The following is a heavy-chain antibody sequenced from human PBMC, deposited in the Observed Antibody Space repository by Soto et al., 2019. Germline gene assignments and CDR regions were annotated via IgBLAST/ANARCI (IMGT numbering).Heavy chain of an antibody. CDR2: VCYRGTT. Sequence: LSLTCTVSGDSIDTSSYCWGWIRQPPGKGLEWIGSVCYRGTTYYNPSLKSRLTISVDTSKRQFSLKLSSVTAADTAVFYCARQGEHSSSYFFDSWGQGTLVTVSS. CDR3: ARQGEHSSSYFFDS. CDR1: GDSIDTSSYC. J-gene: IGHJ4*02. V-gene: IGHV4-39*01. D-gene: IGHD6-6*01.